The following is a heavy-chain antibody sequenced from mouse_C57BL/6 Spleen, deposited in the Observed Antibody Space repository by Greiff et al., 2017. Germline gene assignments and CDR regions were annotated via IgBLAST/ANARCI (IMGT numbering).Heavy chain of an antibody. Sequence: QVQLQQSGAELVRPGASVTLSCKASGYTFTDYEMHWVKQTPVHGLEWIGAIDPETGGTAYNQKFKGKAILTADKSSSTAYMELRSLTSEDSAVYYCTRSSGYDGFAYRGQGTLVTVSA. CDR3: TRSSGYDGFAY. CDR2: IDPETGGT. D-gene: IGHD2-2*01. J-gene: IGHJ3*01. V-gene: IGHV1-15*01. CDR1: GYTFTDYE.